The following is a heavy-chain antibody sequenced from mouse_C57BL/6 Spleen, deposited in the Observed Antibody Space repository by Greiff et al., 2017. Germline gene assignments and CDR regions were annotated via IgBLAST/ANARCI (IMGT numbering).Heavy chain of an antibody. Sequence: QVQLQQSGAELVKPGASVKISCKASGYAFSSYWMNWVKQRPGQGLEWIGQIYPGDGDTNYNGKFKGKATLTEDKSSSTAYMQLSSLTSEDSAVYFCAREGYGSSWFAYWGQGTLVTVSA. V-gene: IGHV1-80*01. CDR2: IYPGDGDT. D-gene: IGHD1-1*01. CDR3: AREGYGSSWFAY. J-gene: IGHJ3*01. CDR1: GYAFSSYW.